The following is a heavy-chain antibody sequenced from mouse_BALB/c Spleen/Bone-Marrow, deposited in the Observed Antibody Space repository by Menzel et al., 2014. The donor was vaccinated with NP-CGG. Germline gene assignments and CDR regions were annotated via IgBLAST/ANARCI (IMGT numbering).Heavy chain of an antibody. J-gene: IGHJ3*01. CDR2: INPDSSTI. CDR1: TVDFSRYW. D-gene: IGHD4-1*01. CDR3: ARRAGTWFAY. Sequence: PAATVDFSRYWVSWVRQAPGKGLEWIGEINPDSSTINYTPSLKDKFIISRDNAKNTLYLQMSKVRSEDTALYYCARRAGTWFAYWGQGTLVTVSA. V-gene: IGHV4-1*02.